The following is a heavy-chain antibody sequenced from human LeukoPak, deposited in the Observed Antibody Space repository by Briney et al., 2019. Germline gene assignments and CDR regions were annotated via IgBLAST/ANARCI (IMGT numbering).Heavy chain of an antibody. Sequence: GGSLRLSCAASGFTFSSYSMNWVRQAPGKGLEWVSSISGSSSYIYYADSVKGRFTISRDNAKNSLYLQMNSLRAEDTAVYYCASPATGPIDYWGQGTLVTVSS. CDR2: ISGSSSYI. J-gene: IGHJ4*02. V-gene: IGHV3-21*01. D-gene: IGHD2-2*01. CDR3: ASPATGPIDY. CDR1: GFTFSSYS.